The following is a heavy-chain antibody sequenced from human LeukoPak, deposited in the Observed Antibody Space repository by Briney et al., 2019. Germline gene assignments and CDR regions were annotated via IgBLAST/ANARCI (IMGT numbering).Heavy chain of an antibody. D-gene: IGHD3-3*01. CDR1: GCTFSNYA. J-gene: IGHJ6*03. CDR3: ARASGAHYDFWSGSYYMDV. Sequence: SVKLSFKSSGCTFSNYAISWVRQAPGQGLELMGGIIPIFGTANYAQKFQGRVTIPADESTSTAYMELSSLRSEDTAVYYCARASGAHYDFWSGSYYMDVWRKGTTVTVSS. V-gene: IGHV1-69*01. CDR2: IIPIFGTA.